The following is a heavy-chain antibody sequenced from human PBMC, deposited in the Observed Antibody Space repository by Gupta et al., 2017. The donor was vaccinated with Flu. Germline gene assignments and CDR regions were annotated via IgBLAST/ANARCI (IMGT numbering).Heavy chain of an antibody. V-gene: IGHV4-39*01. Sequence: STYYWGWIRQPPGKGLEWLGTIYFGGNSYYNPSLGSRVIMSVDTSKNQVSLNLMSVTAADTAVYHCARLPKNIAAGGSFDHWGQGTLVTVSS. D-gene: IGHD6-13*01. J-gene: IGHJ4*02. CDR2: IYFGGNS. CDR1: STYY. CDR3: ARLPKNIAAGGSFDH.